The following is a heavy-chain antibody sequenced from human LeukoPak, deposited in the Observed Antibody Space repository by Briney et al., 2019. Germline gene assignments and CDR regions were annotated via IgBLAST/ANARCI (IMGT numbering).Heavy chain of an antibody. D-gene: IGHD2-15*01. CDR1: GGSISSGRYH. CDR2: IYSSGST. CDR3: ARGELYRAYVDV. J-gene: IGHJ6*03. Sequence: SETLSLTCTVSGGSISSGRYHWSWIRQPAGRGLEWIGRIYSSGSTNYNPSLKSRVTISVDTSKNQFSLKLSSVTAADTAVYYCARGELYRAYVDVWGKGTTVTVSS. V-gene: IGHV4-61*02.